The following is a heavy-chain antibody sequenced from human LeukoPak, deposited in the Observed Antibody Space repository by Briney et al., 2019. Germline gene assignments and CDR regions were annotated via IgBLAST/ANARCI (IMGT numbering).Heavy chain of an antibody. CDR3: ARADRLHGGPYLIGP. CDR1: GYSFTNYY. D-gene: IGHD2-21*01. V-gene: IGHV1-2*02. Sequence: ASVEVSCKASGYSFTNYYMNWVRQAPGQGLEWMGWINPNIGSTSSAQKFQGRVTITTDTSTTTVYMEVSWLTSDDTAIYYCARADRLHGGPYLIGPWGQGTLVTVSS. CDR2: INPNIGST. J-gene: IGHJ5*02.